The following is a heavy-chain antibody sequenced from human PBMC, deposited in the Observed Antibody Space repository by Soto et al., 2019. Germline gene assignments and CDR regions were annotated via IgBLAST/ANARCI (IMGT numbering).Heavy chain of an antibody. V-gene: IGHV4-30-4*01. CDR2: IYDSGST. D-gene: IGHD3-3*01. CDR3: ARLTIFGAVRHYYYDMDV. CDR1: GGSIGSGDYS. J-gene: IGHJ6*02. Sequence: SEPLSLTCAVSGGSIGSGDYSWTWLRQPPGKGLEWIGYIYDSGSTYYNPSLRSRVSVSVDTSQSQFSLKVSSVTAADTAVYYCARLTIFGAVRHYYYDMDVWGQGTTVTVSS.